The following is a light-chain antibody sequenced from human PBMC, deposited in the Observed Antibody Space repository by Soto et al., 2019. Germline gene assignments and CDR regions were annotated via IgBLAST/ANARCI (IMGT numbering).Light chain of an antibody. CDR2: SAS. Sequence: IQMTQSPSSLSASVGERVTITCRASQLIRSDLGWYQQKPGEVPRLLIYSASTLQSGVPSRFSGSASCTDFTLTISSLQPEDSATYYCLQDYNYPQTFGQGTKVEIK. CDR1: QLIRSD. J-gene: IGKJ1*01. V-gene: IGKV1-6*01. CDR3: LQDYNYPQT.